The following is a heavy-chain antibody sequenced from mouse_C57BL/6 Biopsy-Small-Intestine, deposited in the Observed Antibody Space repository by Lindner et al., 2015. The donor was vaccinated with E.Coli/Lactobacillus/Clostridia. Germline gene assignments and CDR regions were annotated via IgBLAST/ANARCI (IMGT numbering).Heavy chain of an antibody. V-gene: IGHV1-85*01. CDR3: ARDGSSYLTYWYFDV. J-gene: IGHJ1*03. CDR2: IYPRDGST. D-gene: IGHD1-1*01. Sequence: VQLQESGPEVVKPGAAVKLSCKASDYTFTSYDINWVKQRPGQGLEWIGWIYPRDGSTEYNEKFKGKATLTVDTSSSTAYMELHSLTSEDSAVYFCARDGSSYLTYWYFDVWGTGTTVTVSS. CDR1: DYTFTSYD.